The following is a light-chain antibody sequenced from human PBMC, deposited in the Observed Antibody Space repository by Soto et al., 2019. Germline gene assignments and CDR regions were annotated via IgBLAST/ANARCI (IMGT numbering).Light chain of an antibody. CDR1: QSVANNY. CDR3: EQYGSTRLT. CDR2: DAS. Sequence: IVLTQSPGTLSLSPGERATLSCRASQSVANNYLARYQQKPGQAPRFLIYDASSRATGIPDRFSGSGSGTDSTLTISRLEPEDVAVYYCEQYGSTRLTFGGGTKVE. J-gene: IGKJ4*01. V-gene: IGKV3-20*01.